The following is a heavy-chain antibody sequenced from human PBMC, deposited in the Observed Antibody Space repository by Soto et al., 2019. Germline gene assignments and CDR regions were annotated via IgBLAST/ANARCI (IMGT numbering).Heavy chain of an antibody. CDR3: TRDASRDSSARGWFDP. Sequence: AASGFTFLSWTMNLVRQAPGKGLEWVSTISSNSAYIYYTDALRGRFTISRDNAKNSLHLQMNSLRAEDTAVYYCTRDASRDSSARGWFDPWGPGTLVTDSS. CDR1: GFTFLSWT. V-gene: IGHV3-21*01. D-gene: IGHD6-13*01. J-gene: IGHJ5*02. CDR2: ISSNSAYI.